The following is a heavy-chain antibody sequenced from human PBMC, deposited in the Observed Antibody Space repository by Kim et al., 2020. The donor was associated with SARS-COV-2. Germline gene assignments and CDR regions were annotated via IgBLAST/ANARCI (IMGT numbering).Heavy chain of an antibody. CDR2: IIPIFGTA. V-gene: IGHV1-69*01. Sequence: SVKVSCKASGGTFSSYAISWVRQAPGQGLEWMGGIIPIFGTANYAQKFQGRVTITADESTSTAYMELSSLRSEDTAVYYCARLYTGSPTVDYWGQGTLVTVSS. J-gene: IGHJ4*02. CDR1: GGTFSSYA. CDR3: ARLYTGSPTVDY. D-gene: IGHD2-2*02.